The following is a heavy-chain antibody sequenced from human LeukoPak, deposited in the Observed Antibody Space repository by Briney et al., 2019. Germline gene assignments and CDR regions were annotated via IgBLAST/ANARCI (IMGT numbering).Heavy chain of an antibody. V-gene: IGHV3-30-3*01. Sequence: PGRSLRLSCAASGFTFNTYAMHWVRQAPGKGLEWVAVVSYDGSNKYYADSVQGRFTVSRDNSKNTLYLQMNTLRAEDTAAYYCARDNNWGSTHYWGQGTLVTVSS. J-gene: IGHJ4*02. CDR3: ARDNNWGSTHY. CDR2: VSYDGSNK. D-gene: IGHD7-27*01. CDR1: GFTFNTYA.